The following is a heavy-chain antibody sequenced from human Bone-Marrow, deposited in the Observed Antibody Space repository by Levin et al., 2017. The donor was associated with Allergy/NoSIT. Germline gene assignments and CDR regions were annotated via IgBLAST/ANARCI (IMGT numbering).Heavy chain of an antibody. V-gene: IGHV5-51*01. CDR3: ARSPYGSGSSGFDS. CDR2: IYPGDSET. J-gene: IGHJ4*02. D-gene: IGHD3-10*01. Sequence: PGGSLRLSCTGSGYSFINHWIGWVRQRPGKGLEWMGIIYPGDSETRYNPSYRGQVTISADNSINTAYMQWSSLGASDTAMYYCARSPYGSGSSGFDSWGQGTLVTVTS. CDR1: GYSFINHW.